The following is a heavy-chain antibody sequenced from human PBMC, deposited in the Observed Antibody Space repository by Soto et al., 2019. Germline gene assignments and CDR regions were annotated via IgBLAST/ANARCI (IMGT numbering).Heavy chain of an antibody. CDR2: ISSSGSII. CDR3: ARGVLYYYDSSGYPHWFDP. CDR1: GFTFSSYE. J-gene: IGHJ5*02. Sequence: GGSLRLSCAASGFTFSSYEMNWVRQAPGKGLEWVSYISSSGSIIYYADSVKGRFTISRDNAKNSLYLQMNSLRAEDTAVYYCARGVLYYYDSSGYPHWFDPWGQGISVTVSS. V-gene: IGHV3-48*03. D-gene: IGHD3-22*01.